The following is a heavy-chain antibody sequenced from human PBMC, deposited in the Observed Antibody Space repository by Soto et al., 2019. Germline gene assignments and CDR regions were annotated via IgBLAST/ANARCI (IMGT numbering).Heavy chain of an antibody. J-gene: IGHJ4*02. CDR2: ISGSGGTT. CDR3: AQFFVGTEGSSSWPWCFAH. V-gene: IGHV3-23*01. D-gene: IGHD6-13*01. Sequence: EVQLLESGGGLVQPGGSLRLSCAASGFTFSHYAMSWVRQAPGKGLEWVSAISGSGGTTYNADSVKGRFTISRDNSKNTLYLQMDSLRAEDTAVYYCAQFFVGTEGSSSWPWCFAHWGEGTLVTVSS. CDR1: GFTFSHYA.